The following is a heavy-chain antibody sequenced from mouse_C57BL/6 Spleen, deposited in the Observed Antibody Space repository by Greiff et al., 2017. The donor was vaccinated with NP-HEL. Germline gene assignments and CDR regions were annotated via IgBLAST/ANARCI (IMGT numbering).Heavy chain of an antibody. J-gene: IGHJ1*03. CDR2: INPGSGGT. V-gene: IGHV1-54*01. CDR3: ARSLITTVVAPV. D-gene: IGHD1-1*01. Sequence: QVQLQQSGAELVRPGTSVKVSCKASGYAFTNYLIEWVKQRPGQGLEWIGVINPGSGGTNYNEKFKGKATLTADKSSSTAYMQLSSLTSEDSAVYVCARSLITTVVAPVWGTGTTVTVSS. CDR1: GYAFTNYL.